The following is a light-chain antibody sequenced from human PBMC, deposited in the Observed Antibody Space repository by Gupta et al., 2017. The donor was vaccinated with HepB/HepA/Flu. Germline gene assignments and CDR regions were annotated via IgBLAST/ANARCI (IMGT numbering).Light chain of an antibody. J-gene: IGKJ1*01. CDR2: GAS. V-gene: IGKV3-15*01. CDR3: QQYNNWWT. CDR1: QSVSSN. Sequence: QSPSALSVSPGERATLSCRASQSVSSNLAWYQQKPGQAPRLLIYGASTRATGIPARFSGSGSGTEFTLTISSLQSEDFAVYFCQQYNNWWTFGQGTKVEIK.